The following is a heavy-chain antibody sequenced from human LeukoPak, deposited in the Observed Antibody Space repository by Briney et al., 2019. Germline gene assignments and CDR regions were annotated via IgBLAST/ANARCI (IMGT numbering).Heavy chain of an antibody. CDR1: GFTFSSYA. CDR3: AKTLTMILVLRGGFDY. Sequence: PGGSLRLSCAASGFTFSSYAMSWVRQAPGKGLEWVSGVSGSGDSTYYADSVKGRFTTSRDNSKNTLYLQMNSLRAEDTAVYYCAKTLTMILVLRGGFDYWGQGALVTVSS. V-gene: IGHV3-23*01. CDR2: VSGSGDST. D-gene: IGHD3-22*01. J-gene: IGHJ4*02.